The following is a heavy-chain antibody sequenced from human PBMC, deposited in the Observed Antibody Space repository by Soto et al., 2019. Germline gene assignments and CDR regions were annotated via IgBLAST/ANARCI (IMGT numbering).Heavy chain of an antibody. CDR3: ARSGGITTWGY. CDR2: IYYSGST. Sequence: SETLSLTCTVSGGSISSYYWSWIRQPPGKGLEWIGYIYYSGSTNYNPSLKSRVTISVDTSKNQFSLKLSSVTAADTAVYYCARSGGITTWGYWGQGTLVTVSS. CDR1: GGSISSYY. D-gene: IGHD3-3*01. V-gene: IGHV4-59*01. J-gene: IGHJ4*02.